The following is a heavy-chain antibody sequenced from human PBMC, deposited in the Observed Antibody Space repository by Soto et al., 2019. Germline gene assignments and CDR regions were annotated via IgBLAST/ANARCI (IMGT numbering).Heavy chain of an antibody. J-gene: IGHJ4*02. Sequence: GSLRLSCVASGFTFSNYGMSWVRQAPGKGLEWVSTFGGSGNTYHADSVKGRFTISRDNSRNTLYLQMNSLRAEDTAIYYCAKRGEKTGRNFDCWGQGTQVTVSS. V-gene: IGHV3-23*01. CDR3: AKRGEKTGRNFDC. CDR2: FGGSGNT. D-gene: IGHD1-1*01. CDR1: GFTFSNYG.